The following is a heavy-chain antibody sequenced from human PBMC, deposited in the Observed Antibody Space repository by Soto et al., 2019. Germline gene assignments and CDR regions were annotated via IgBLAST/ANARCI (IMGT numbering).Heavy chain of an antibody. J-gene: IGHJ6*02. CDR3: TRHAANYPGLSYYYSTMDV. V-gene: IGHV5-51*01. CDR1: GYSFSNYW. CDR2: IYPHDSGL. D-gene: IGHD4-4*01. Sequence: GESLKISCKGSGYSFSNYWIGWVRQMPGKXLEWMGVIYPHDSGLRYSPSFQGQVTISVDKSISTAYLQWSSLKASDTAMYYCTRHAANYPGLSYYYSTMDVWGQGTTVTVSS.